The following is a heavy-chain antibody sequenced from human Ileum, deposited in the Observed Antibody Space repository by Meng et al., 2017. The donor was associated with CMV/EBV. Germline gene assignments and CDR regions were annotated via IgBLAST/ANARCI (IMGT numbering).Heavy chain of an antibody. J-gene: IGHJ5*02. Sequence: KASGYTFTDYYIHWVRQAPGQGLEWMGRINPNSGGTDYAQKFQGRVTMTRDTSISTAYMDLTWLRSDDTAVYYCARGGERGHQTLDPWGQGALVTVSS. D-gene: IGHD1-1*01. V-gene: IGHV1-2*06. CDR3: ARGGERGHQTLDP. CDR1: GYTFTDYY. CDR2: INPNSGGT.